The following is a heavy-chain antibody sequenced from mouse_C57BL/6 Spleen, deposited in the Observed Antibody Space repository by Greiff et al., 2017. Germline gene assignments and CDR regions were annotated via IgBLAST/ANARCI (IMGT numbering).Heavy chain of an antibody. CDR2: IYPGSGST. CDR3: ARGGYGYDEYYFDY. J-gene: IGHJ2*01. V-gene: IGHV1-55*01. CDR1: GYTFTSYW. D-gene: IGHD2-2*01. Sequence: QVQLQQPGAELVKPGASVKMSCKASGYTFTSYWITWVKQRPGQGLEWIGDIYPGSGSTNYNEKFKSKATLTVDTSSSTAYMQLSSLTSEDSAVYYCARGGYGYDEYYFDYWGQGTTLTVSS.